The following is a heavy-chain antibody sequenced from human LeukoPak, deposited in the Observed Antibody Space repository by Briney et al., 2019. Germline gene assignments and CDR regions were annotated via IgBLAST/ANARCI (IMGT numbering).Heavy chain of an antibody. CDR1: GGSISNSNW. J-gene: IGHJ3*02. Sequence: SGTLSLTCAVSGGSISNSNWWSWIRQHPGKGLEWIGYIYYSGSTYYNPSLKSRVTISVDTSKNQFSLKLSSVTAADTAVYYCARDHYYDSSGHHPGAFDIWGQGTMVTVSS. CDR2: IYYSGST. V-gene: IGHV4-31*11. D-gene: IGHD3-22*01. CDR3: ARDHYYDSSGHHPGAFDI.